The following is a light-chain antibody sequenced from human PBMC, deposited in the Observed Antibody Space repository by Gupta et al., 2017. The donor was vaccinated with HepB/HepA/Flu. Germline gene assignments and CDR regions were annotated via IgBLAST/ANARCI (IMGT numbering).Light chain of an antibody. CDR1: QSLDNH. V-gene: IGKV3-11*01. Sequence: ETVLTQSPATLSLSPGERATLSCRASQSLDNHMVWYQQKRGQPPRLLIYDASNRAAGIPARFSGSGSGTDFTLTISSLESEDFAVYYCQNRRNWPQTFGQGTKVEI. CDR2: DAS. J-gene: IGKJ1*01. CDR3: QNRRNWPQT.